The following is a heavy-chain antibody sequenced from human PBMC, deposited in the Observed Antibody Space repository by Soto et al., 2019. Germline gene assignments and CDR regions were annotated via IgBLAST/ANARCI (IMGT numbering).Heavy chain of an antibody. D-gene: IGHD6-13*01. CDR2: INHSGST. Sequence: KPSETLSLTCAVYGGSFSVFYWSWIRQPPGKGLEWIGEINHSGSTNYNPSLKSRVTLSVDTSKNQFSLKLSSLTAADTAVYYCARPYYIAAAGTGFNYWGPGTLATV. CDR1: GGSFSVFY. CDR3: ARPYYIAAAGTGFNY. V-gene: IGHV4-34*01. J-gene: IGHJ4*02.